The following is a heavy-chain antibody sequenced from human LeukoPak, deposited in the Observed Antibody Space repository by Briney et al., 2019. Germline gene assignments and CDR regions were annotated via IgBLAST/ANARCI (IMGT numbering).Heavy chain of an antibody. CDR2: IKQDGSNK. J-gene: IGHJ4*02. Sequence: GGSLRLSCAASGFTFSDYALGWVRQAPGRGLEWVANIKQDGSNKYYVDSVKGRFTISRDNANYSLYLQMNSLRAEDTAVYYCARGDGSSSGLYFDSWGQGTLVTVSS. CDR1: GFTFSDYA. CDR3: ARGDGSSSGLYFDS. V-gene: IGHV3-7*02. D-gene: IGHD6-6*01.